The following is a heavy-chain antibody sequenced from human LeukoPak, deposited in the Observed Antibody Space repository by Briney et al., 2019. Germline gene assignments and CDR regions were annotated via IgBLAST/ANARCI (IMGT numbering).Heavy chain of an antibody. CDR2: FDPEDGET. D-gene: IGHD1-14*01. J-gene: IGHJ4*02. V-gene: IGHV1-24*01. Sequence: ASVKVSCKVSGYTLTELFMHWVRQAPGKGLEWMGGFDPEDGETIYAQKFQGRVTMTEDTSTDTAYMELSSLRSEDTAVYYCATASPRTYYFDYWGQGTLVTVSS. CDR3: ATASPRTYYFDY. CDR1: GYTLTELF.